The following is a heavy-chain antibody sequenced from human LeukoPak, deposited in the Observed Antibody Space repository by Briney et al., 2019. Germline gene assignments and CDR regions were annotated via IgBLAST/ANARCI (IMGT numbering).Heavy chain of an antibody. CDR1: GDSISSGSYY. Sequence: SETLSLTCTVSGDSISSGSYYWSWIRQTAGKGLEWIGRIYTSGSTNYNPSLKSRVTISVDTSKNQFSLKLSSVTAADTAVYYCAREEYYSDNSGYYPDFWGQGTLVTVSS. CDR2: IYTSGST. V-gene: IGHV4-61*02. J-gene: IGHJ4*02. D-gene: IGHD3-22*01. CDR3: AREEYYSDNSGYYPDF.